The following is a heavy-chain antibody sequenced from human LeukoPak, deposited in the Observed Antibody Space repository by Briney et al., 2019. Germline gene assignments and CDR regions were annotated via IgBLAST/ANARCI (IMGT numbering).Heavy chain of an antibody. V-gene: IGHV4-34*01. J-gene: IGHJ4*02. CDR1: GGSFSGYY. Sequence: PSETLSLTCAVYGGSFSGYYWGWIRQPPGKGLEWIGEINHSGSTNYNPSLKSRVTISVDTSKNQFSLKLSSVTAADTAVYYCARETNGSGNTHSKQRRLIGPQHVDYWGQGTLVTVSS. CDR3: ARETNGSGNTHSKQRRLIGPQHVDY. CDR2: INHSGST. D-gene: IGHD3-10*01.